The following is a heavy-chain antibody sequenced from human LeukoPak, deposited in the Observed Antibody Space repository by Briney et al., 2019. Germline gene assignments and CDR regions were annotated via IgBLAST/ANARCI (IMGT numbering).Heavy chain of an antibody. CDR1: GFTFSSYS. D-gene: IGHD3-22*01. J-gene: IGHJ4*02. V-gene: IGHV3-23*01. Sequence: GGSLRLSCAASGFTFSSYSMNWVRQAPGKGLEWVSAISGSGGSTYYADSVKGRFTISRDNSKNTLYLQMNSLRAEDTAVYYCAKDLTYYYDSSGYYQTESADYWGQGTLVTVSS. CDR2: ISGSGGST. CDR3: AKDLTYYYDSSGYYQTESADY.